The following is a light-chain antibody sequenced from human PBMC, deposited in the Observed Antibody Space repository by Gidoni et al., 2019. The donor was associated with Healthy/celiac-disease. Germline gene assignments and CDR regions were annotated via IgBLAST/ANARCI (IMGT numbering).Light chain of an antibody. J-gene: IGLJ2*01. CDR2: EVS. Sequence: QSALPPPPSLSGSPGQSVTISCTGTSSDVGSYNRVSWYQQPPGTAPKLMSYEVSNRPSGVPDRFSGSKSGNTASLTISGLQAEDEADYYCSSYTSSRTVVCGGGTKLTVL. V-gene: IGLV2-18*02. CDR1: SSDVGSYNR. CDR3: SSYTSSRTVV.